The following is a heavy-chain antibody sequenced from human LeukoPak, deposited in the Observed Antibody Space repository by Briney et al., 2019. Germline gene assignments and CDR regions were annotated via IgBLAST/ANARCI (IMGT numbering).Heavy chain of an antibody. CDR3: ARGGDSRGYYPQIFDY. CDR1: GGSFSGYY. V-gene: IGHV4-34*01. D-gene: IGHD3-22*01. Sequence: SETLSLTCAVYGGSFSGYYWSWIRQPPGKGLEWIGEINHSGSTNYNPSLKSRVTISVDTSKNQFSLKLSSVTAADTAVYYCARGGDSRGYYPQIFDYWGQGTLVTVSS. J-gene: IGHJ4*02. CDR2: INHSGST.